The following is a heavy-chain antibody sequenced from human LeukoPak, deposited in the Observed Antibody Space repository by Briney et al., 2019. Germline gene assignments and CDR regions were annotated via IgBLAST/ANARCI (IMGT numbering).Heavy chain of an antibody. CDR3: ARDGVADGYNIGYDY. CDR1: GFTFSSYS. J-gene: IGHJ4*02. Sequence: GGSLRLSCAASGFTFSSYSMNWVRQAPGKGLEWVSSISSSSSYIYYADSVKGRFTISRDNAKNSLYLQMNSLGAEDTAVYYCARDGVADGYNIGYDYWGQGTLVTVSS. CDR2: ISSSSSYI. V-gene: IGHV3-21*01. D-gene: IGHD5-24*01.